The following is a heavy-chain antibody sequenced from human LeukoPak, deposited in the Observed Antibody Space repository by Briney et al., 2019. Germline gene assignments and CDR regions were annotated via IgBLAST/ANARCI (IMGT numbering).Heavy chain of an antibody. D-gene: IGHD5-18*01. CDR3: ARAGGRDNSYGFQDY. Sequence: SQTLSLTCTVSGGSISSGDYYWSWIRQPAGKGLEWIGRIYTSGNTNYHPSLKSRVTISLDTSKNHFSLRLSSVTAADTAVYYCARAGGRDNSYGFQDYWGQGTLVTVSS. CDR2: IYTSGNT. CDR1: GGSISSGDYY. V-gene: IGHV4-61*02. J-gene: IGHJ4*02.